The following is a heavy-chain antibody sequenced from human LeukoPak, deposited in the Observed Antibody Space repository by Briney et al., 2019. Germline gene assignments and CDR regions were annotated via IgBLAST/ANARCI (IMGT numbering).Heavy chain of an antibody. V-gene: IGHV3-74*01. D-gene: IGHD3-10*01. CDR2: INSDGSST. CDR1: GFTFSNYW. Sequence: GGSLRLSCAASGFTFSNYWMHWVRLPPGKGLVWVSRINSDGSSTSYADSVNGRFIISRDNAKNTLSLQMNSLRAEDTAVYYCARSVNGSYDYWGQGSLVTVCS. CDR3: ARSVNGSYDY. J-gene: IGHJ4*02.